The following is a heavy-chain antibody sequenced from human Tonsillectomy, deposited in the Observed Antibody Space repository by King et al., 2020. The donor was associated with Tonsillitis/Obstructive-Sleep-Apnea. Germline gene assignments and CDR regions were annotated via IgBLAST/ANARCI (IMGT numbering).Heavy chain of an antibody. V-gene: IGHV4-59*08. CDR1: GGSISTYY. D-gene: IGHD2-2*01. CDR2: IYYSGST. Sequence: VQLQESGPGLVKPSETLSLTCTVSGGSISTYYWSWIRQPPGKGLEWIGYIYYSGSTNYNPSLKSRVTISVDTSKNQFSLKLSSVTAADTAMYYCARLRTVVYYYYYTDVWGQGTTVTVSS. CDR3: ARLRTVVYYYYYTDV. J-gene: IGHJ6*03.